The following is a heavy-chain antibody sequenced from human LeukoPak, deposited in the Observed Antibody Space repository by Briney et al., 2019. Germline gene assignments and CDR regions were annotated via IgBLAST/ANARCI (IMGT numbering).Heavy chain of an antibody. CDR3: AKRGVVIRVILVGFHKEAYYFDS. J-gene: IGHJ4*02. D-gene: IGHD3-22*01. CDR2: ISGSAGGT. V-gene: IGHV3-23*01. CDR1: GINLSNYG. Sequence: YPGGSLRLSCAVSGINLSNYGMSWVRQAPGKGLEWVAGISGSAGGTNYADSVKGRFTVSRDNSKNTLHLQMNRLRAEDTAVYFCAKRGVVIRVILVGFHKEAYYFDSWGQGALVTVSS.